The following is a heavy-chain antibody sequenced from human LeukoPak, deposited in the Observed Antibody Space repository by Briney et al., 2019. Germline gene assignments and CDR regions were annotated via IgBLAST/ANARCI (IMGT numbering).Heavy chain of an antibody. D-gene: IGHD4/OR15-4a*01. Sequence: SETLSLTCAVSGGSISSSNWWSWVRQPPGKGLEWIGEIYHSGSTNYNPSLKSRVTISVDKSKNQFSLKLSSVTAADTAVYYCARARANYGPRGNWFDPWGQGTLVTVSS. CDR1: GGSISSSNW. CDR3: ARARANYGPRGNWFDP. CDR2: IYHSGST. J-gene: IGHJ5*02. V-gene: IGHV4-4*02.